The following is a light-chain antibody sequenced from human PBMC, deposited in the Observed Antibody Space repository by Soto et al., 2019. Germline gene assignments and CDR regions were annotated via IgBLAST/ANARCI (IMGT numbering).Light chain of an antibody. CDR1: SSDAGSYKL. Sequence: QSALTQPASVSGSPGQSITISCTGTSSDAGSYKLVSWYQQHPGKAPKFIIYEGNKRPSGVSNRFSGSESGDTASLTISGLQAEDGADYYCCSYAGSGVAVFGIGTKLTVL. V-gene: IGLV2-23*01. J-gene: IGLJ1*01. CDR3: CSYAGSGVAV. CDR2: EGN.